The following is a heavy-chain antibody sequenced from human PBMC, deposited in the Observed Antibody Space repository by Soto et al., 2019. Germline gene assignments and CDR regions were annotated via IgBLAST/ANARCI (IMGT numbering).Heavy chain of an antibody. J-gene: IGHJ6*02. D-gene: IGHD2-8*02. CDR3: ARGYTAGGYYYYGMDV. CDR1: GFTFSSYS. Sequence: EVQLVESGGGLVKPGGSLRLSCAASGFTFSSYSTNWVRQAPGKGLEWVSSISSSSSYIYYADSVKGRFTISRDNAKNSLYLQMNSLRAEDTAVYYCARGYTAGGYYYYGMDVWGQGTTVTVSS. CDR2: ISSSSSYI. V-gene: IGHV3-21*01.